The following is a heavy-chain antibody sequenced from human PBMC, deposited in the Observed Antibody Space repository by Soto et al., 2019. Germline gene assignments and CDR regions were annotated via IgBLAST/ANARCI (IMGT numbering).Heavy chain of an antibody. J-gene: IGHJ4*02. CDR1: WFTFSRYS. Sequence: GGSLRLSCASSWFTFSRYSMNWVRQAPGKGLEWVSSISSTTNYIYYGDSMKGRFTISRDNAKNSLYLEMNSLRAEDTAVYYCARESEDLTSNFDYWGQGTLVTVSS. V-gene: IGHV3-21*06. CDR2: ISSTTNYI. CDR3: ARESEDLTSNFDY.